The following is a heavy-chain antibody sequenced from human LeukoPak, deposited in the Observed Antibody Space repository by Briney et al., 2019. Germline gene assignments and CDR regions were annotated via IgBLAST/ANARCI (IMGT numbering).Heavy chain of an antibody. Sequence: SETLSLTCTVSGGSIGSDYWTWIRQPPGKGLEYIGYIYYTGGTNYNPSLKSRVTISVDTSKNQFSLKLSSVTAADTAVYFCAKYGNSGWVIDNWGHGTLVTVSS. J-gene: IGHJ4*01. V-gene: IGHV4-59*08. D-gene: IGHD6-19*01. CDR3: AKYGNSGWVIDN. CDR2: IYYTGGT. CDR1: GGSIGSDY.